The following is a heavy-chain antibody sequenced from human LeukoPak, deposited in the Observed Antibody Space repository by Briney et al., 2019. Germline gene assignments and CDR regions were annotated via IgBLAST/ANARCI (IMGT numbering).Heavy chain of an antibody. CDR2: SIPILNLA. D-gene: IGHD5-18*01. V-gene: IGHV1-69*04. CDR3: SRNWDDTAMTY. Sequence: SVKVSCKASGYTFTTYGISWVRQAPGQGLEWMGRSIPILNLANYAQKFQGRVTITADISTSTAYMELSSLKSEDTAVYYCSRNWDDTAMTYWGQGTLVTVSS. CDR1: GYTFTTYG. J-gene: IGHJ4*02.